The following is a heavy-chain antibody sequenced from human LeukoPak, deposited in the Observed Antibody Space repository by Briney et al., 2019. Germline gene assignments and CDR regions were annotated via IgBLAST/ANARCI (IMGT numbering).Heavy chain of an antibody. CDR1: GFTFSSYG. CDR2: IWYDGSNK. D-gene: IGHD2-8*02. CDR3: ARSPPAVVYASPDYYYGMDV. V-gene: IGHV3-33*01. J-gene: IGHJ6*02. Sequence: GGSLRLSCAASGFTFSSYGMHWVRQAPGKGLEWVAVIWYDGSNKYYADSVKGRFTISRDNSKNTLYLQMNSLRAEDTAVYYCARSPPAVVYASPDYYYGMDVWGQGTTVTVSS.